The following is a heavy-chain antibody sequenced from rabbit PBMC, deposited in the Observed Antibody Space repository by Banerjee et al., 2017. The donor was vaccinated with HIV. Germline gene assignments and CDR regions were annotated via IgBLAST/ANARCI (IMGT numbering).Heavy chain of an antibody. CDR2: IYSSVSGST. CDR3: ARGWNYVDL. CDR1: GFDFSFNS. V-gene: IGHV1S40*01. J-gene: IGHJ4*01. Sequence: QSLEESGGDLVKPEGSLTLTCKASGFDFSFNSMCWVRQAPGKGLEWVGCIYSSVSGSTYYATWAKGRFTISKTSSTTVTLQMTSLTAADTATYFCARGWNYVDLWGPGTLVTVS. D-gene: IGHD5-1*01.